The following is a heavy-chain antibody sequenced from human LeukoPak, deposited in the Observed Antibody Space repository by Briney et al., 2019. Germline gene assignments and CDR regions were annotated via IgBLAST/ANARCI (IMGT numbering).Heavy chain of an antibody. CDR3: ARGLRDSLLLFGELPSSFDY. J-gene: IGHJ4*02. Sequence: RASVKVSCKASRYTLTGYYMHWVRQAPGQGVEWMGWINPNSGGTNSAQKFQGGVTMSRDTSSNTAYIELSRLRSDVTAVYYCARGLRDSLLLFGELPSSFDYWGQGTLVTVSS. CDR2: INPNSGGT. D-gene: IGHD3-10*01. CDR1: RYTLTGYY. V-gene: IGHV1-2*02.